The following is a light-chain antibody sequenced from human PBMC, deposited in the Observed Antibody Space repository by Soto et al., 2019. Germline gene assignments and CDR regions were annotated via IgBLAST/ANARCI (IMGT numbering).Light chain of an antibody. CDR2: DVS. J-gene: IGLJ2*01. V-gene: IGLV2-11*01. CDR3: CSYAGSSFV. CDR1: SSDVGGYNY. Sequence: QSALTQPRSVSGSPGQSVTISCTGTSSDVGGYNYVSWYQQHPGKAPKLMIYDVSKRPSGVPDRFSGSKSGNTASLTISGLQAEDEADYYCCSYAGSSFVFDGGTKVTVL.